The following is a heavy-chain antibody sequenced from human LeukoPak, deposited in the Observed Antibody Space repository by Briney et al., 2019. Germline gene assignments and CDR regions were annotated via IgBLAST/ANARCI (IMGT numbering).Heavy chain of an antibody. CDR2: INPSGGST. Sequence: ASVRVSCKASVYTFTSYYMHWVRQAPGQGLEWMGIINPSGGSTSYAQKFQGRVTMTRDTSTSTVYMELSSLRSEDTAVYYCARGIYSGYDKYYFDYWGQGTLVTVSS. CDR3: ARGIYSGYDKYYFDY. CDR1: VYTFTSYY. D-gene: IGHD5-12*01. V-gene: IGHV1-46*03. J-gene: IGHJ4*02.